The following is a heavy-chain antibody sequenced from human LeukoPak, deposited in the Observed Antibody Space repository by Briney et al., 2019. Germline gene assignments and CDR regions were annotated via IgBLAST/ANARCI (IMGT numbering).Heavy chain of an antibody. CDR1: GFTFSSYS. V-gene: IGHV3-21*01. CDR3: ARASSKQLAGYLPDGFDI. CDR2: ISSSGTYV. Sequence: GGSLRLSCAASGFTFSSYSMNWVRQAPGKGREWVSSISSSGTYVYYADSVKGRFTISRDNAKNSLSLQMNSLRADGAAVYYCARASSKQLAGYLPDGFDIWGQGTMVTVSS. D-gene: IGHD3-9*01. J-gene: IGHJ3*02.